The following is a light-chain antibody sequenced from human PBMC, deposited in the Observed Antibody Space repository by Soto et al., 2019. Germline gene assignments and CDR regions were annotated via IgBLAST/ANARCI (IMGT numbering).Light chain of an antibody. CDR1: VLAKKY. J-gene: IGLJ2*01. Sequence: SYELTQPSSVSVSPGQTARITCSGDVLAKKYARWFQQKPGQAPVLVIYKDSERPSGIPERFSGSSSGTTVTLTISGAQVEDEADYYCYSAADTSVVFGGGTKVTVL. CDR2: KDS. CDR3: YSAADTSVV. V-gene: IGLV3-27*01.